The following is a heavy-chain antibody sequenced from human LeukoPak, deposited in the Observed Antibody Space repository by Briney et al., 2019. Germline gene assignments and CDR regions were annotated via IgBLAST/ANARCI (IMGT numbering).Heavy chain of an antibody. Sequence: ASVKVSCKASGYTFSGYYMHWVRPAPGQGREWMGWINPNSGGKNYAQKFQGRVTITRDTSINTAYMELSRLRSDDTAVYYCARVAGTTVTHPFDYWGQGTLVTVSS. CDR2: INPNSGGK. V-gene: IGHV1-2*02. CDR1: GYTFSGYY. CDR3: ARVAGTTVTHPFDY. J-gene: IGHJ4*02. D-gene: IGHD4-17*01.